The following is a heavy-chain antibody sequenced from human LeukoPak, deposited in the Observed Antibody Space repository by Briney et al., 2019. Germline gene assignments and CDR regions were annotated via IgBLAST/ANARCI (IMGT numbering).Heavy chain of an antibody. D-gene: IGHD3-22*01. J-gene: IGHJ4*02. Sequence: PGGSLRLSCAASGFTFSSYWMSWVRQAPGKGLEWVASIKQDGSDKYYVDSVKGRFTISRDNAKSSLYLQMNSLRAEDTGVYYCARAFSSYFEDFWGQGTLVTVSS. CDR2: IKQDGSDK. CDR3: ARAFSSYFEDF. V-gene: IGHV3-7*01. CDR1: GFTFSSYW.